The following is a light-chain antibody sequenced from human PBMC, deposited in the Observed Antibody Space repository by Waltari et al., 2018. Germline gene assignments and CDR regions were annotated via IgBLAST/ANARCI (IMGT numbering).Light chain of an antibody. Sequence: QSALTQTASVSGSPGQSIPISCTGTSSDIGSFNLFSWYQQHPGKAPKLMIYEVSQRPSGVSNRFSGSKSANTASLTISGLQAEDEADYYCCSYAGTIPFVFGTGTKVTVL. CDR3: CSYAGTIPFV. CDR2: EVS. CDR1: SSDIGSFNL. J-gene: IGLJ1*01. V-gene: IGLV2-23*02.